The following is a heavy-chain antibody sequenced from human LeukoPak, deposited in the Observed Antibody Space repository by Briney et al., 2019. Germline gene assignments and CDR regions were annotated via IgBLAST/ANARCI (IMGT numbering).Heavy chain of an antibody. D-gene: IGHD3-22*01. Sequence: GGALRLSCAASGFTFSSYAMSWVRQAPGKGLEWVSAISGSGGSTYYADSVKGRFTISRDNSKNTLYLQMNSLRAEDTAVYYCAKITTYYYDSSGSYDAFDIWGQGTMVTVSS. CDR2: ISGSGGST. CDR3: AKITTYYYDSSGSYDAFDI. CDR1: GFTFSSYA. J-gene: IGHJ3*02. V-gene: IGHV3-23*01.